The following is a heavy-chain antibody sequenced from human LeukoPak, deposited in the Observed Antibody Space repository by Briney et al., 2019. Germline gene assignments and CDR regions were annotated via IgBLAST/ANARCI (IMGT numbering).Heavy chain of an antibody. CDR2: ISGSGGST. D-gene: IGHD6-13*01. V-gene: IGHV3-23*01. Sequence: GGPLRLFCAASGFTFSSYGMSWVRQAPGKGLEWVSGISGSGGSTYYADSVKGRFTISRDNSKNRLHLQMNSLRAEDTAVYYCAKDLGIAELYWGQGTLVTVSS. J-gene: IGHJ4*02. CDR1: GFTFSSYG. CDR3: AKDLGIAELY.